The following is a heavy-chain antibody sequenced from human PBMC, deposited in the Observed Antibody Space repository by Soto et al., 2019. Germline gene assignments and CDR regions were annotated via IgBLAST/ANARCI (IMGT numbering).Heavy chain of an antibody. CDR2: ISGSGGST. CDR1: GFTFSSYA. J-gene: IGHJ4*02. D-gene: IGHD1-20*01. V-gene: IGHV3-23*01. Sequence: PGGSLRLSCAASGFTFSSYAMSWVRQAPGKGLEWVSAISGSGGSTYYADSVKGRFTISRDNSKNTLYLQMNSLRAEDTAVYYCAKPRSVGWYNYNKQIDYWGQGTLVTVSS. CDR3: AKPRSVGWYNYNKQIDY.